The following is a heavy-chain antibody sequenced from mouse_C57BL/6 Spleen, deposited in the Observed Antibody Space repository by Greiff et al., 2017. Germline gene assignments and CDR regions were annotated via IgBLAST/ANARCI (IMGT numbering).Heavy chain of an antibody. V-gene: IGHV14-2*01. CDR1: GFNIKDYY. Sequence: EVKLVESGAELVKPGASVKLSCTASGFNIKDYYMHWVKQRTEQGLEWIGRIDPEYGDTKYAPKFQGKATITADTSTNTAYLQLSSLTSGNTAVYYCARSTYDDDWFAYWGQDTLVTVST. CDR2: IDPEYGDT. CDR3: ARSTYDDDWFAY. J-gene: IGHJ3*01. D-gene: IGHD2-4*01.